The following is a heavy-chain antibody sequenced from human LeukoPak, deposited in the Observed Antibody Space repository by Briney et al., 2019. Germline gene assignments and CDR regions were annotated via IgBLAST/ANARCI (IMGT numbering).Heavy chain of an antibody. J-gene: IGHJ4*02. CDR3: AKSGPADYYDTRGYYCPFDY. V-gene: IGHV3-23*01. CDR2: ISSSGDST. CDR1: GFTFSSYA. D-gene: IGHD3-22*01. Sequence: GGSLRLSCAASGFTFSSYAISWVRQAPGKGLEWVSAISSSGDSTYYADSVKGRFTIPRDNSKNTLSLQMNSLRAEDTAIYYCAKSGPADYYDTRGYYCPFDYWGQGTLVTVSS.